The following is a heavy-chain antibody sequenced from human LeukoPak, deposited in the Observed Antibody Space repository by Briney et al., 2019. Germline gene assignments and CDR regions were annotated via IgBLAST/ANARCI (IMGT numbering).Heavy chain of an antibody. CDR1: GFTFSSYS. J-gene: IGHJ4*02. V-gene: IGHV3-21*01. CDR2: ISSSSSYI. D-gene: IGHD6-19*01. Sequence: GGSLRLSCAASGFTFSSYSMNWVRQAPGKGLEWVSSISSSSSYIYYADSEKGRFTISRDNAKNSLYLQMNSLRAEDTAVYYCAREDSSGWSRTFDYWGQGTLVTVSS. CDR3: AREDSSGWSRTFDY.